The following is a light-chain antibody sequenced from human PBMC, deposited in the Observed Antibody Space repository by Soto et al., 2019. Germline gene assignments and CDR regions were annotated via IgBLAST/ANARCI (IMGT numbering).Light chain of an antibody. CDR2: AAS. CDR1: QGIRDD. CDR3: LQNYNYPPT. J-gene: IGKJ2*01. V-gene: IGKV1-6*02. Sequence: AIQMTQSPSSLSASVGDRVTLTCRASQGIRDDLAWYQQKPGKAPKLLIYAASSLQTGVPSRFSGSGSGTHFTLTISSLQPEDFATYYCLQNYNYPPTFGQGTKLEIK.